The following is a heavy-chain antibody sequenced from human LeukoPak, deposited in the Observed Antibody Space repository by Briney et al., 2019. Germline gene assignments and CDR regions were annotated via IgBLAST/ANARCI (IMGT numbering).Heavy chain of an antibody. Sequence: SVKVSCKASGGTFSSYAISWVRQAPGQGLEWMGGIIPIFGTANYAQKFQGRVTITADESTSTAYMELGSLRSEDTAVYYCARSAGTGYNWFDPWGQGTLVTVSS. J-gene: IGHJ5*02. D-gene: IGHD6-13*01. CDR1: GGTFSSYA. CDR3: ARSAGTGYNWFDP. V-gene: IGHV1-69*01. CDR2: IIPIFGTA.